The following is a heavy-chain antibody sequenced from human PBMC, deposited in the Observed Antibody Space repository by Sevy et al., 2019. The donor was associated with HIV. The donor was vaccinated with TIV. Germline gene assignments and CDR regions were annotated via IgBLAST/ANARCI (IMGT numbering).Heavy chain of an antibody. CDR3: AKDYGYYYDSSGPDEVDY. CDR1: GFTFSSYG. D-gene: IGHD3-22*01. CDR2: IRYDGSNK. V-gene: IGHV3-30*02. J-gene: IGHJ4*02. Sequence: GGSLRLSCAASGFTFSSYGMHWVRQAPGKGLEWVAFIRYDGSNKYYADSVKGRFTISRDNSKNTLYLQMNSLRAEDTAVYYCAKDYGYYYDSSGPDEVDYWGQGTLVTVSS.